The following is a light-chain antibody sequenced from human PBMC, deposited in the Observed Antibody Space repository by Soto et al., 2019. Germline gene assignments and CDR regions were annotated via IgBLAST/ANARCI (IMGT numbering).Light chain of an antibody. V-gene: IGLV1-44*01. J-gene: IGLJ3*02. CDR3: AAWDDSLNGFWV. CDR2: SNN. Sequence: QSVLTQPPSASGTPGQRVTISCSGSSSNIGSNTVNWFQQLPGTAPKLLIYSNNQRPSGVPDRFSGSKSGTSASLAISGLQSEDEADYYCAAWDDSLNGFWVFGGGIQLTVL. CDR1: SSNIGSNT.